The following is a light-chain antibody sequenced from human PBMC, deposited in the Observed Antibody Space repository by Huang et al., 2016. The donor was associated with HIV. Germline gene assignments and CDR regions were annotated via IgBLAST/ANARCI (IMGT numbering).Light chain of an antibody. CDR3: QQSYSAVSS. Sequence: IQMTQSPTSLSASVGDRVSIVCRASQSISTYLNWYQQKTGKAPKLLISSASTLHSGVPSRFSGSGSGTEFTLTIRGLQLDDFATYYCQQSYSAVSSFGPGTRL. CDR2: SAS. CDR1: QSISTY. J-gene: IGKJ5*01. V-gene: IGKV1-39*01.